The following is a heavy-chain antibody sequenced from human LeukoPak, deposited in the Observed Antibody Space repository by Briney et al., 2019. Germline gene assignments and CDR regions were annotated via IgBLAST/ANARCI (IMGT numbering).Heavy chain of an antibody. CDR1: GGSISSGSYY. V-gene: IGHV4-61*02. J-gene: IGHJ5*02. CDR3: ARLGSQLEP. CDR2: IYTNVST. D-gene: IGHD1-26*01. Sequence: TLSLTCTVSGGSISSGSYYWSWIRQPAGKGLEWIGRIYTNVSTNYNPSLKSRVTISVDTSKNQFSLKLSSVTAADTAVYYCARLGSQLEPWGQGTLVTVSS.